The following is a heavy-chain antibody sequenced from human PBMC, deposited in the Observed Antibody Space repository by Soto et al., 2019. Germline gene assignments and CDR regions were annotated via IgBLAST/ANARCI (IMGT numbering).Heavy chain of an antibody. D-gene: IGHD3-3*01. CDR3: ARALRRDYDFWSRYASDAFDI. Sequence: PGGSLRLSCAASGFTFSSYAMHWVRQAPGKGLEWVAVISYDGSNKYYADSVKGRFTISRDNSKNTLYLQMNSLRAEDTAVYYCARALRRDYDFWSRYASDAFDIWCQGTMVSVS. J-gene: IGHJ3*02. V-gene: IGHV3-30-3*01. CDR1: GFTFSSYA. CDR2: ISYDGSNK.